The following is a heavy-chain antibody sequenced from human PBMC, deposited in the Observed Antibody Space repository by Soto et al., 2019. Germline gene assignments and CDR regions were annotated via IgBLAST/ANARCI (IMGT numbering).Heavy chain of an antibody. Sequence: QLQLQESGPGLVKPSETLSLTCTVSGGSISSSSYYWGWIRQPPGKGLEWIGSIYYSGSTYYNPSLKSRVTISGETSKNHFSLKLSSVTAADTAVYYCATQEVGGSYVYTFDPWGQGTLVTVSS. J-gene: IGHJ5*02. CDR2: IYYSGST. CDR1: GGSISSSSYY. CDR3: ATQEVGGSYVYTFDP. V-gene: IGHV4-39*02. D-gene: IGHD1-26*01.